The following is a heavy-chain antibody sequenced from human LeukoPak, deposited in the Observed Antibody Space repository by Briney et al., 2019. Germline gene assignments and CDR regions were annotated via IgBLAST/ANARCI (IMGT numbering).Heavy chain of an antibody. Sequence: SVKVSCKPSGGRFNSYAISWVRQAPGHGREWMGGIMPIFGTANYAQKFQGRVTITADKSTNTAYTEPSSLRSEDTAVYYCARSQPLAYFDLWGRGTLVSVSS. V-gene: IGHV1-69*06. J-gene: IGHJ2*01. CDR3: ARSQPLAYFDL. CDR1: GGRFNSYA. CDR2: IMPIFGTA.